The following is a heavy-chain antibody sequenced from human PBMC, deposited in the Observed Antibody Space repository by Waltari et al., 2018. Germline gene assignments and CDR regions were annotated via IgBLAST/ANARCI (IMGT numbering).Heavy chain of an antibody. D-gene: IGHD2-15*01. J-gene: IGHJ4*02. Sequence: QLQLQQSGPGLVKPSESLSLTCAVAGESMSSPDWWSWVRQSTGKGLEWIGQVHSSGRTNYNPSLASRVTISIDTSNNQFSLKMPSPTAADTAIYYCARDRGRGIYLDSWGQGTLVTVSP. V-gene: IGHV4-4*02. CDR2: VHSSGRT. CDR1: GESMSSPDW. CDR3: ARDRGRGIYLDS.